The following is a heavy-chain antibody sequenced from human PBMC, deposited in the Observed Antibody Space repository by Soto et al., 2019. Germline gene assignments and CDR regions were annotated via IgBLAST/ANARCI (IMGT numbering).Heavy chain of an antibody. V-gene: IGHV1-8*01. Sequence: ASVKVSCKASGYTFTSDDINWVRQATGQGLEWMGWMNPNSGNTGYAQKFQGRVTMTRNTSISTAYMGLSSLRSEDTAVYYCARSYSSSSNWFDHWGQGTLVTVSS. CDR1: GYTFTSDD. J-gene: IGHJ5*02. CDR3: ARSYSSSSNWFDH. D-gene: IGHD6-6*01. CDR2: MNPNSGNT.